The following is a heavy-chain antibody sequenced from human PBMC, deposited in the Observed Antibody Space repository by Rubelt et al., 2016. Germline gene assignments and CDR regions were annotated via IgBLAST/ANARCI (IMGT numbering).Heavy chain of an antibody. CDR2: IYSGWGA. Sequence: QLQLQLSGPRLVKPSETLSLTCTVSGGSISSTAYYWGWVRQPPGKGLEWIGSIYSGWGADCNPSLKSRVTISVETSNDQFSLKRGSVTAADTAVYYCARGTYTGNYGRGWFDPWGQGTLVTVSS. J-gene: IGHJ5*02. CDR1: GGSISSTAYY. CDR3: ARGTYTGNYGRGWFDP. V-gene: IGHV4-39*01. D-gene: IGHD1-1*01.